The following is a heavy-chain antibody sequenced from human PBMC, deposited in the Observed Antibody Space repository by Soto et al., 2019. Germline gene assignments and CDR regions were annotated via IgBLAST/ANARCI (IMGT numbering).Heavy chain of an antibody. CDR1: GFTFSSYA. J-gene: IGHJ4*02. V-gene: IGHV3-30-3*01. CDR3: ARAPYLHCSGGSCWFDY. CDR2: ISYDGSNK. D-gene: IGHD2-15*01. Sequence: AGGSLRLSCAASGFTFSSYAMHWVRQAPGKGLEWVAVISYDGSNKYYADSVKGRFTISRDNSKNTLYLQMNSLRAEDTAVYYCARAPYLHCSGGSCWFDYWGQGTLVTVSS.